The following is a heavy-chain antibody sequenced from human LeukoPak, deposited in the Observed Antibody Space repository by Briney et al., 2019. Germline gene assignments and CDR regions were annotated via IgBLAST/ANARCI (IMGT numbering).Heavy chain of an antibody. CDR3: ARRIYCNTTSCYTDYFFDY. CDR2: GST. Sequence: GSTYYNPSLKRRVTISGDTSKNQFSLKLSSVTAADTAVYYCARRIYCNTTSCYTDYFFDYWGQGTLVTVSS. V-gene: IGHV4-30-2*04. J-gene: IGHJ4*02. D-gene: IGHD2-2*02.